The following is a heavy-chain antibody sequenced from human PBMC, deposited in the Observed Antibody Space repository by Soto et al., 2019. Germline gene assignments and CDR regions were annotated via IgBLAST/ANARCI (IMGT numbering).Heavy chain of an antibody. CDR1: GGSISSGDYY. J-gene: IGHJ5*02. CDR3: ARDWGYSSSFGFGNWFDP. D-gene: IGHD6-6*01. V-gene: IGHV4-30-4*01. CDR2: IYYSGST. Sequence: QVQLQESGPGLVKPSQTLFLTCTVSGGSISSGDYYWSWIRQPPGKGLEWIGYIYYSGSTYYNPSLKSRVTISVDTSKNQFSLKLSSVTAADTAVYYCARDWGYSSSFGFGNWFDPWGQGTLVTVSS.